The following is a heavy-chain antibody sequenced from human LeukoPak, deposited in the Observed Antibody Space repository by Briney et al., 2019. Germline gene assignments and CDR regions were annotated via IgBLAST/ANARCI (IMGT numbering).Heavy chain of an antibody. Sequence: KSSETLSLTCTVSGGSISSSSSYYWGWIRQPPGKGLEWIGSIYYTGDTYYNSSLKSRVTISVDTSKNQFSLKLSSVTAADTALYYCARLRGYTDGIPGYWGQGSLVTVSS. V-gene: IGHV4-39*01. D-gene: IGHD5-12*01. CDR3: ARLRGYTDGIPGY. CDR2: IYYTGDT. J-gene: IGHJ4*02. CDR1: GGSISSSSSYY.